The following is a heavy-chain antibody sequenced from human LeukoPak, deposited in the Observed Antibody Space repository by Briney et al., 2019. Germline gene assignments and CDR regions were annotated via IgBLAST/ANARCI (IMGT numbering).Heavy chain of an antibody. Sequence: GGSLRLSCATSGFTFSSYWMSWVRQAPGKGLEWVANIKQDGSEKYYVDSVKGRFTISRDNAKNSLYLQMNSLRAEDTAVYYCARDAHYAFFDYWGQGTLVTVSS. CDR3: ARDAHYAFFDY. CDR2: IKQDGSEK. V-gene: IGHV3-7*01. J-gene: IGHJ4*02. D-gene: IGHD4-17*01. CDR1: GFTFSSYW.